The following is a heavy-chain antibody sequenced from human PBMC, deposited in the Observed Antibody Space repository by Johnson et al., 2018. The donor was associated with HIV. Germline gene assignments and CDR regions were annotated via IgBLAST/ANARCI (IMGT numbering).Heavy chain of an antibody. J-gene: IGHJ3*02. V-gene: IGHV3-30*02. CDR3: ARGSTVTTLSGAFDI. Sequence: QVQLVESGGGVVQPGGSLRLSCAASGFTFSSYGMHWVRQAPGKGLAWVAFIRYDGSNKYYADSVKGRFTISRDNSKNTLYLQMNSLRAEDTAVYYCARGSTVTTLSGAFDIWGQGTLVTVSS. CDR1: GFTFSSYG. D-gene: IGHD4-11*01. CDR2: IRYDGSNK.